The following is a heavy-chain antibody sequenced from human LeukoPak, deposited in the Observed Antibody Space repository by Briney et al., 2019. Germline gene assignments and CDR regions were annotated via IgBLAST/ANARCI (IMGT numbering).Heavy chain of an antibody. V-gene: IGHV3-23*01. CDR1: GFTFSSYA. CDR3: AKGKYSSGWSYFDY. D-gene: IGHD6-19*01. Sequence: PGGSLRLSCAAPGFTFSSYAMSWVRQAPGKGLEWVSAIRGSGGSTYYADSVKGRFTISRDNSKNTLYLQMNSLRAEDTAVYYCAKGKYSSGWSYFDYWGQGTLVTVSS. J-gene: IGHJ4*02. CDR2: IRGSGGST.